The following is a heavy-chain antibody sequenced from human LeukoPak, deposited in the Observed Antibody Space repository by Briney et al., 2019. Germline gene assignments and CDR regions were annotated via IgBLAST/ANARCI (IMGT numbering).Heavy chain of an antibody. Sequence: GGSLRLSCAASGFTFSRYAMSWVRQAPGKGLEWVSAISGSGGSTYYADSVKGRFTISRDNSKNTLYLQMNSLRAEDTAVYYCAKDIVVVVAATLDYWGQGTLVTVSS. J-gene: IGHJ4*02. V-gene: IGHV3-23*01. D-gene: IGHD2-15*01. CDR1: GFTFSRYA. CDR3: AKDIVVVVAATLDY. CDR2: ISGSGGST.